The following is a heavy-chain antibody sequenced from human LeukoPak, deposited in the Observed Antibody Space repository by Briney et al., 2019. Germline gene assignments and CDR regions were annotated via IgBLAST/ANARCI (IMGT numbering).Heavy chain of an antibody. Sequence: RSSETLSLTCTVSGGSISSYYWSWIRKPPGKGLEWIGYIYYGVSTNYNPSLKSRVTISLDTSKKQISLKVRSVTAADTAIYYCARLLADNWFDPWGQGTLVTASS. CDR2: IYYGVST. CDR1: GGSISSYY. V-gene: IGHV4-59*08. J-gene: IGHJ5*02. CDR3: ARLLADNWFDP. D-gene: IGHD6-13*01.